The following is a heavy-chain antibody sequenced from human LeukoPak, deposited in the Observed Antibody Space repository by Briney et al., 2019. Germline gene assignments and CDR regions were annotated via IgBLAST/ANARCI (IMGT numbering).Heavy chain of an antibody. D-gene: IGHD1-26*01. CDR1: AFSLKTFW. V-gene: IGHV3-74*01. CDR2: ISPDGSIT. J-gene: IGHJ4*02. CDR3: VSESGTRSGGDS. Sequence: GGSLRLSCAASAFSLKTFWIHWIRQAPGGRLVWVSRISPDGSITTYADSVKGRFAISRDNAKNTLYLQMNRLRADDSAIYYCVSESGTRSGGDSCSRGTLVTVSS.